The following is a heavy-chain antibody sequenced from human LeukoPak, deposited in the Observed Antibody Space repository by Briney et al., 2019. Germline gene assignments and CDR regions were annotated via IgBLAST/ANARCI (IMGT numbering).Heavy chain of an antibody. CDR2: ISTSSTYT. D-gene: IGHD6-25*01. Sequence: GGSLRLSCAASGFTVSSNYMRWVRQAPGKGLEWVSSISTSSTYTFYADSVKGRFTISRDNRKNSLYLQMSSLTAEDTAVYYCARDASGFYLYYYMDVWGKGTTVTVSS. CDR1: GFTVSSNY. CDR3: ARDASGFYLYYYMDV. J-gene: IGHJ6*03. V-gene: IGHV3-21*01.